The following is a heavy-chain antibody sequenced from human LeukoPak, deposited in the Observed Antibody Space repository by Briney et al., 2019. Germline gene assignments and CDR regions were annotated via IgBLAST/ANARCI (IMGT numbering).Heavy chain of an antibody. Sequence: GGSLRLSCAASGFTFSNYWLTWVRRAPGKGLEWVANINQDGGEKYYVDSVRGRFTISRDNAKNSVYLQMNSLRAEDTAVYYCAQADYSNSEDAFDIWGQGTMVTVSS. V-gene: IGHV3-7*01. CDR1: GFTFSNYW. D-gene: IGHD4-11*01. J-gene: IGHJ3*02. CDR2: INQDGGEK. CDR3: AQADYSNSEDAFDI.